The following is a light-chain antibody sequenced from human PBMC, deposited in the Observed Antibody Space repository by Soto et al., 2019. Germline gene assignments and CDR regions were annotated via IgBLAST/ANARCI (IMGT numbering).Light chain of an antibody. Sequence: EIVLTQSPATLSLSPGERATLSCRASQSVSSYLAWYQQKPGQAPRLLIYDASNRATGIPARFSGSGAGTDFALSISSLEPEDFAVYYSQQRSNWPPLYTFGQVTKLEIK. V-gene: IGKV3-11*01. J-gene: IGKJ2*01. CDR3: QQRSNWPPLYT. CDR2: DAS. CDR1: QSVSSY.